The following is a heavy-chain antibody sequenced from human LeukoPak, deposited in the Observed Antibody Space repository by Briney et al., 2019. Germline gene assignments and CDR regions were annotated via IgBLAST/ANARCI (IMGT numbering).Heavy chain of an antibody. CDR2: IYYSGST. J-gene: IGHJ4*02. V-gene: IGHV4-39*07. D-gene: IGHD4-17*01. CDR1: GGSISSSSYY. CDR3: ARVDYGDYLVDY. Sequence: ASETLSLTCTVSGGSISSSSYYWGWIRQPPGKGLEWIGSIYYSGSTYYNPSLKSRVTISVDTSKNQFSLKLSSVTAADTAVYYCARVDYGDYLVDYWGQGTLVTVSS.